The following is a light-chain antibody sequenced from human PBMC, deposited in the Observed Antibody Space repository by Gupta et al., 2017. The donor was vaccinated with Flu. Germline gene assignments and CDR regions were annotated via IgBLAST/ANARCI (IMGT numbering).Light chain of an antibody. CDR2: EVN. Sequence: QSALTQPASVSGSPGQSISISCNGTSSDVGGYNHVSWYQQHPGKAPKLMIYEVNNRPSGVSNRFSGSKSGNTASLTISGLRAEDEADYYCSSYTSRSTVLLFGGGTKLTVL. J-gene: IGLJ2*01. CDR1: SSDVGGYNH. V-gene: IGLV2-14*01. CDR3: SSYTSRSTVLL.